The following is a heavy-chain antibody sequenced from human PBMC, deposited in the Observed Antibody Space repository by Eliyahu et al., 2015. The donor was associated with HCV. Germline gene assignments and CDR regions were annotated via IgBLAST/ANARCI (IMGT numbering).Heavy chain of an antibody. CDR3: AKPADDWLFIYYGMNV. D-gene: IGHD3-9*01. V-gene: IGHV3-30*18. J-gene: IGHJ6*02. CDR1: GFTXXNYA. Sequence: QVQLVESGGGVVQPGRSLXLSCVASGFTXXNYAIXWVRQAPGKGLEWVAVISYDGNNKYYADXVKGRFTISRDNAKNTVYLHVKSLRAEDTAVYYCAKPADDWLFIYYGMNVWGQGTTVTVSS. CDR2: ISYDGNNK.